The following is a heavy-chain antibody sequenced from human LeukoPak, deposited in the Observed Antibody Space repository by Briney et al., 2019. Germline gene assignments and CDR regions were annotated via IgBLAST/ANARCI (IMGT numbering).Heavy chain of an antibody. Sequence: SETLSLTCAVYGGSFSGYYWSWIRQPPGKGLEWIGEINHSGSTNYNPSLKSRVTISVDTSKNQFSLKLSSVTAADTAVYYCARVPGLYYFDYWGQGTLVTVSS. CDR3: ARVPGLYYFDY. CDR1: GGSFSGYY. J-gene: IGHJ4*02. CDR2: INHSGST. V-gene: IGHV4-34*01.